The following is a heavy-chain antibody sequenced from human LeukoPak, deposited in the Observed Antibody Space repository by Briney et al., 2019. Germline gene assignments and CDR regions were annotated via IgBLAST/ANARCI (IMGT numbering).Heavy chain of an antibody. CDR1: GGTFGTYG. CDR3: ARGEDSSSRWGKDVFDI. V-gene: IGHV1-69*06. Sequence: SVKVSCKAPGGTFGTYGLSWVRQAPGQGLEWMGGTIPLFGTANYAPDFQGRVTMTAYKVLNVAYLELTSLRSEDTAVYYCARGEDSSSRWGKDVFDIGGLGTMVSVS. J-gene: IGHJ3*02. D-gene: IGHD6-13*01. CDR2: TIPLFGTA.